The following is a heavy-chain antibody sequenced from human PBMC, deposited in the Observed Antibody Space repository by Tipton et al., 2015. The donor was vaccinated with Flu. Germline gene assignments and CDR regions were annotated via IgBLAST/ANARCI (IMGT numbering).Heavy chain of an antibody. D-gene: IGHD3-10*01. CDR1: GYSFTSYW. Sequence: EVQLVQSGAEVKRPGESLKISCKGSGYSFTSYWIAWVRQMPGKGLEWMGTIYPSDSETKYSPSFQGQVTISADKSTSTAYLHWSSLKASDTAIYYCGRQGGRYYDNWFDPWGQGTLVTVSS. V-gene: IGHV5-51*01. CDR2: IYPSDSET. CDR3: GRQGGRYYDNWFDP. J-gene: IGHJ5*02.